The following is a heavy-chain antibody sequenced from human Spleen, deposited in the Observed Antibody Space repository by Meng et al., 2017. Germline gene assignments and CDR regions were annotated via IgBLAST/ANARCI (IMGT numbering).Heavy chain of an antibody. D-gene: IGHD3-22*01. CDR1: GFTFSSYE. V-gene: IGHV3-48*03. J-gene: IGHJ4*02. Sequence: GESLKISCAASGFTFSSYEINWVRQAPGKGLEWVSYISSSSDLIYYADFVEGRFTISRDNAENSLFLQMNSLRAEDTAVYYCARSLYDSDGYYSRFDSWGQGTLVTVSS. CDR2: ISSSSDLI. CDR3: ARSLYDSDGYYSRFDS.